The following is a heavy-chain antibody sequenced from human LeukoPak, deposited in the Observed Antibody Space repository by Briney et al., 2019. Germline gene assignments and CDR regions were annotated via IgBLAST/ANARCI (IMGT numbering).Heavy chain of an antibody. V-gene: IGHV1-46*01. Sequence: ASVKDSCKASGYTFTSYYMHWVRQAPGQGLEWMGIINPSGGSTSYAQKFQGRVTMTRDTSTSTVYMELSSLRSEDTAVYYCARNSNAKRYFDYWGQGTLVTVSS. CDR3: ARNSNAKRYFDY. J-gene: IGHJ4*02. D-gene: IGHD2/OR15-2a*01. CDR1: GYTFTSYY. CDR2: INPSGGST.